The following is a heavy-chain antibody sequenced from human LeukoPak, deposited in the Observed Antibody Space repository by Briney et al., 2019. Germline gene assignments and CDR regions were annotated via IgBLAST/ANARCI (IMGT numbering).Heavy chain of an antibody. J-gene: IGHJ2*01. D-gene: IGHD4-23*01. CDR2: IYYSGST. Sequence: SETLSLTCTVSGGSISSSSYYWGWIRQPPGKGLEWIGSIYYSGSTYYNPSLKSRVTISVDTSKNQFSLKLSSVTAADTAVYYCARDQTVVTPAWYFDLWGRGTLVTVSS. CDR1: GGSISSSSYY. V-gene: IGHV4-39*07. CDR3: ARDQTVVTPAWYFDL.